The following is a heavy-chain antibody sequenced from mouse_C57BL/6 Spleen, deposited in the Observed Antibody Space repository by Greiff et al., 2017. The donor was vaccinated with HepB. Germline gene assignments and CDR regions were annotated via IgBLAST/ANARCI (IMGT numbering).Heavy chain of an antibody. CDR3: AGVRDYSNPGYFDY. V-gene: IGHV5-16*01. Sequence: EVKLMESEGGLVQPGSSMKLSCTASGFTFSDYYMAWVRQVPEKGLEWVADINYDGSSTYYLDSLKSRFIISRDNAKNILYLQMSSLKSEDTATYYCAGVRDYSNPGYFDYWGQGTTLTVSS. D-gene: IGHD2-5*01. J-gene: IGHJ2*01. CDR1: GFTFSDYY. CDR2: INYDGSST.